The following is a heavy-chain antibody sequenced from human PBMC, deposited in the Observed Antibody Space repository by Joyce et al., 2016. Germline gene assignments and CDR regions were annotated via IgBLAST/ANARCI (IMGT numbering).Heavy chain of an antibody. CDR3: VRGISARPGGPNWFDP. D-gene: IGHD6-6*01. J-gene: IGHJ5*02. Sequence: EVQLVESGGGLVQPGGSLRLSCAASGFSFSGYWIHWVRQSPGKGLVGVSRINTDGSSTRFADSLKDRLTISRENAKNTLYLQMNSLRAEDTAVYYCVRGISARPGGPNWFDPWGQGTLVTVSS. CDR2: INTDGSST. V-gene: IGHV3-74*01. CDR1: GFSFSGYW.